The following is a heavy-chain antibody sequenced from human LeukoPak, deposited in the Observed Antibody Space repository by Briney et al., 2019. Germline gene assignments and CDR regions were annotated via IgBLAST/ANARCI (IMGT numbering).Heavy chain of an antibody. D-gene: IGHD6-6*01. J-gene: IGHJ4*02. V-gene: IGHV1-69*13. CDR2: IIPIFSTA. CDR1: GGTFSSYA. Sequence: SVKVSCKASGGTFSSYAISWVRQAPGQGLEWMGGIIPIFSTANYAQKFQGRVTITADESTSTAYMEPSSLRSEDTAVYYCARGYSSSSERYYFDYWGQGTLVTVSS. CDR3: ARGYSSSSERYYFDY.